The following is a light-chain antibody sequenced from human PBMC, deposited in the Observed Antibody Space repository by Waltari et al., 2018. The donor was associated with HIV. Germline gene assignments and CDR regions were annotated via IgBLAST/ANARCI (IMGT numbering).Light chain of an antibody. CDR2: KVS. V-gene: IGKV2-30*01. J-gene: IGKJ1*01. Sequence: DVVMTQSPLSLPVTLGQPASCSCRSNQSLVYSDGNTYLNWYQQRPGQSPRRLLYKVSNLDAGVPDRFTGSGSGTDFTLKISRVEAEDVGFYYCMQGSHWPGTFGQGTKVEIK. CDR3: MQGSHWPGT. CDR1: QSLVYSDGNTY.